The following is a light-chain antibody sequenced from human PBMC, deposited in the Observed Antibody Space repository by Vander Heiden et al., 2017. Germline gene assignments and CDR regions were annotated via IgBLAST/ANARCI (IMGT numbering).Light chain of an antibody. CDR3: QQCYATPYT. J-gene: IGKJ2*01. Sequence: DIILTQSPDSLAVSLGERATTNCKSSQSLLYGSNDKNSLAWYQQKPGQPPRLLIFWASTRESGVPDRFSGSGSGTDFTLTINSLQAEDVAVYYCQQCYATPYTFGQGTKLEIK. CDR2: WAS. CDR1: QSLLYGSNDKNS. V-gene: IGKV4-1*01.